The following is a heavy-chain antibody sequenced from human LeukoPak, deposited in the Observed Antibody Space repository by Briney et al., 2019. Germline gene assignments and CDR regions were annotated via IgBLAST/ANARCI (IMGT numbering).Heavy chain of an antibody. CDR1: GFTFSIYA. D-gene: IGHD2-8*01. CDR2: ITSNGDNT. V-gene: IGHV3-64*01. CDR3: AKDRAGVGDY. J-gene: IGHJ4*02. Sequence: PGGSLRLSCAASGFTFSIYAMHWVRQAPGKGLEYVSSITSNGDNTYYANSVKGRFTISRDNSKDTLYLQMGSLRPEDMAVYYCAKDRAGVGDYWGQGTLVTASS.